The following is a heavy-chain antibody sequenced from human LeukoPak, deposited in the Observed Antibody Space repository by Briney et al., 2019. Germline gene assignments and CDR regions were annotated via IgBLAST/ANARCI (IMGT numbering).Heavy chain of an antibody. CDR1: GFTFSSYE. V-gene: IGHV3-48*03. Sequence: GGSLRLSCAAAGFTFSSYEMNWVRQAPGKGLEWVSHISFSGSTIYYADSVEGRFTISRDNAKNSLYLQMNSLRAEDTAVYYCARSMRSGYVFDSWGQGTLVTVSS. CDR3: ARSMRSGYVFDS. CDR2: ISFSGSTI. D-gene: IGHD5-12*01. J-gene: IGHJ4*02.